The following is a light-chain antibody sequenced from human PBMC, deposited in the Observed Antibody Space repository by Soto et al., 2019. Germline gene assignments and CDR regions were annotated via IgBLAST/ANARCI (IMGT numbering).Light chain of an antibody. J-gene: IGKJ4*01. Sequence: DILLTHSPDALAVSLGERATMNCKCSRSVLYKSNNKNHLAWYQQKPGQPPQLIIYWASTRESGVPERFSGSGSGTDFTLTISSLEAEDVAFYWCQQYFDVPFTFAGRTKVDIK. CDR3: QQYFDVPFT. V-gene: IGKV4-1*01. CDR1: RSVLYKSNNKNH. CDR2: WAS.